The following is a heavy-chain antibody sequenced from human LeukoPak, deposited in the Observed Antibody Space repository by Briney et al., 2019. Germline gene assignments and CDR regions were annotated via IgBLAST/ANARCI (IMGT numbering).Heavy chain of an antibody. J-gene: IGHJ4*02. CDR2: ISYDGSNK. V-gene: IGHV3-30-3*01. Sequence: QSGGSLRLSCAASGFTFSSYAMPWVRQAPGKGLEWVAVISYDGSNKYYADSVKGRFTISRDNSKNTLYLQMNSLRAEDTAVYYCARGVMYYDILTGYDYNFVTYYFDYWGQGTLVTVSS. D-gene: IGHD3-9*01. CDR1: GFTFSSYA. CDR3: ARGVMYYDILTGYDYNFVTYYFDY.